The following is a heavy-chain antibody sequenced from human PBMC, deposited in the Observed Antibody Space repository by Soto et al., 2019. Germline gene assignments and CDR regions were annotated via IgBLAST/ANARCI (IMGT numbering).Heavy chain of an antibody. J-gene: IGHJ4*02. CDR2: INSGASNT. CDR1: GFTFSSSW. V-gene: IGHV3-74*01. D-gene: IGHD6-19*01. CDR3: ARGPSGRFGYDY. Sequence: GGSLRLSCAASGFTFSSSWMHWVRQAPGKGLVWVSRINSGASNTNYADSVKGRFTISRDNAKNTLYLQMDSLTAEDTAVYYCARGPSGRFGYDYWGQGTLVTVSS.